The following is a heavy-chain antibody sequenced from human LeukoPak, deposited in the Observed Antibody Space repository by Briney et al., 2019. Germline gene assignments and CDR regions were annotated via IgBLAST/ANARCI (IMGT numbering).Heavy chain of an antibody. Sequence: GGSLRLSCAASGFTFSNHEMNWVRQAPGKGPEWLSYISSSGGTIYYADSVKGRFTISRDNARDSLYLQMNSLRAEDTAVYYCARPYGGQGYWGQGTLVTVSS. CDR2: ISSSGGTI. V-gene: IGHV3-48*03. CDR3: ARPYGGQGY. D-gene: IGHD4-23*01. J-gene: IGHJ4*02. CDR1: GFTFSNHE.